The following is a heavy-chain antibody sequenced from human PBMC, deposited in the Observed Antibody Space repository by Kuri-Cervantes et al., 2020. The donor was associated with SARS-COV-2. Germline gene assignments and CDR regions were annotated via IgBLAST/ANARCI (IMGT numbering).Heavy chain of an antibody. J-gene: IGHJ3*02. CDR3: GREGGRARLDDAFDI. CDR1: GYSISSGYY. Sequence: SETLSLTCAVSGYSISSGYYWGWIRQPPGKGLEWIGSIYHSGSTYYNPSLKSRDTISVDTSKNQFSLKLSSVTAADTAVYYCGREGGRARLDDAFDIWGQGTLVTVSS. CDR2: IYHSGST. V-gene: IGHV4-38-2*02. D-gene: IGHD3-16*01.